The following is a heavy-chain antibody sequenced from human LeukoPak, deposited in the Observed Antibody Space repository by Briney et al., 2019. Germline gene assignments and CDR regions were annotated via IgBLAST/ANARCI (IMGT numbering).Heavy chain of an antibody. Sequence: GASVKVSCKASGYTFTNYYMHWVRQAPGQGLEWMGIINPSGGGTSYAQKFQGRVTITADESTSTAYMELSSLRSEDTAVYYCARDRREGVWGVSFVDYYYYYMDVWGKGTTVTISS. CDR1: GYTFTNYY. J-gene: IGHJ6*03. CDR2: INPSGGGT. D-gene: IGHD2-15*01. CDR3: ARDRREGVWGVSFVDYYYYYMDV. V-gene: IGHV1-46*01.